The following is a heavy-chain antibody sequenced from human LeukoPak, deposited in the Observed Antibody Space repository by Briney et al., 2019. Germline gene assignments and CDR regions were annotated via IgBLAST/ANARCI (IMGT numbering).Heavy chain of an antibody. J-gene: IGHJ4*02. CDR1: GFTFSSYS. Sequence: QPGGSLRLSCAASGFTFSSYSMNWVRQAPGKGLEWVSYISSSSSTIYYADSVKGRFTISRDNAKNSLYLQMNSLRAEDTAVYYCARDARLVGADYWGQGTLVTVSS. D-gene: IGHD1-26*01. CDR3: ARDARLVGADY. CDR2: ISSSSSTI. V-gene: IGHV3-48*04.